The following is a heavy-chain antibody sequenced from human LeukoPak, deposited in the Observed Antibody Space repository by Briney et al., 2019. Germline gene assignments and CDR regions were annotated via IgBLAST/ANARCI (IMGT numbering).Heavy chain of an antibody. Sequence: AGGSLRLSCAASEFSVGSNYMTWVRQAPGKGVEWVSAISGSGGSTYYADSVKGRFTISRDNSKNTLYLQMNSLRAEDTAVYYCAKDFYYDSSGYYSGWGQGTLVTVSS. CDR1: EFSVGSNY. CDR2: ISGSGGST. CDR3: AKDFYYDSSGYYSG. D-gene: IGHD3-22*01. V-gene: IGHV3-23*01. J-gene: IGHJ4*02.